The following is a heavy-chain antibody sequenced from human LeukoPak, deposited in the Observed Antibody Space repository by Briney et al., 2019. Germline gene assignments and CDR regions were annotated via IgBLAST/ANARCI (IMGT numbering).Heavy chain of an antibody. CDR2: INPNSGGT. CDR1: GYSLTGFY. V-gene: IGHV1-2*02. D-gene: IGHD1-7*01. CDR3: ARQITGTTGGNWFDP. Sequence: ASVKVSCKASGYSLTGFYIQWVRQAPGQGLEWMGWINPNSGGTNYAQKFQGRVTMTRDTSKDTAYMELTRLRSDDTAVYYCARQITGTTGGNWFDPWGQGTLVTVSS. J-gene: IGHJ5*02.